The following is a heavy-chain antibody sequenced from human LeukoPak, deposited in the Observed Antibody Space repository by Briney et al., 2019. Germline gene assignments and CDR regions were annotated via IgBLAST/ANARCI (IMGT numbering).Heavy chain of an antibody. J-gene: IGHJ3*02. V-gene: IGHV3-53*01. CDR3: AREIYCSARSCTVGVFDI. CDR1: GFTFSSNY. CDR2: IYSGGST. D-gene: IGHD2-15*01. Sequence: GGSLRLSCAASGFTFSSNYMSWVRQAPGKGLEWVSVIYSGGSTYYADSVKGRFTISRDNSKNTLYLQMNSLRVEDKAVYYCAREIYCSARSCTVGVFDIWGQGTMVSVSS.